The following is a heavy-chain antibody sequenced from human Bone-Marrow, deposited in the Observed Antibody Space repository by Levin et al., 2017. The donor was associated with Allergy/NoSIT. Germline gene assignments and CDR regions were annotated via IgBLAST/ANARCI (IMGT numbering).Heavy chain of an antibody. Sequence: SVKVSCKASGGTFSGYAVGWVRLAPGQGLEWLGGIIPISGSATYAQNFHGRVMITADESSGTAYMELYSLRSDDSAVYYCARTITLDHYFDLWGQGTLVTVSS. J-gene: IGHJ4*02. CDR2: IIPISGSA. CDR1: GGTFSGYA. D-gene: IGHD5-24*01. V-gene: IGHV1-69*13. CDR3: ARTITLDHYFDL.